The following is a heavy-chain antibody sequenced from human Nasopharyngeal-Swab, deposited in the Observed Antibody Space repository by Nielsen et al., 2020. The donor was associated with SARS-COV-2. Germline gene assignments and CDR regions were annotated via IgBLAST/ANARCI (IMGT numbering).Heavy chain of an antibody. V-gene: IGHV3-49*01. CDR2: IRSKTYGGAP. CDR1: GFTFGDYA. J-gene: IGHJ3*02. Sequence: SLKISCTTSGFTFGDYAMSWFRQAPGKGPEGVGFIRSKTYGGAPEYAASVKGRFTISRDGAESIAYLQMNSLETEDTGVYYCARSVGSFYGQGAFDIWGQGTMVTVSS. D-gene: IGHD1-26*01. CDR3: ARSVGSFYGQGAFDI.